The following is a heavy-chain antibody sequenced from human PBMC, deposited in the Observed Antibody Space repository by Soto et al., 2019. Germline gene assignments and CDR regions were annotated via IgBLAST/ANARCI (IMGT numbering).Heavy chain of an antibody. V-gene: IGHV1-18*01. CDR3: ARDIAVAGTGEYFQH. J-gene: IGHJ1*01. Sequence: ASVKVSCKASGYTFISYGITWVRQAPGQGLEWMGWISTYNGNTNYAQKFQGRVTITADESTSTAYMELSSLRSEDTAVYYCARDIAVAGTGEYFQHWGQGTLVTVSS. CDR1: GYTFISYG. D-gene: IGHD6-19*01. CDR2: ISTYNGNT.